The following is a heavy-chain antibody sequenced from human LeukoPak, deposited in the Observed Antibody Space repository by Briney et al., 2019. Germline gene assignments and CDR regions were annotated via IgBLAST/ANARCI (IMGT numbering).Heavy chain of an antibody. V-gene: IGHV4-59*01. CDR3: ARDGDPVYYDILTGYYIGAFDI. J-gene: IGHJ3*02. Sequence: SETLCLTCTVSGGSISSYYWSWIRQPPGKGLEWIGYIYYSGSTNYNPSLKSRVTISVDTSKNQFSLKLSSVTAADTAVYYCARDGDPVYYDILTGYYIGAFDIWGQGTMVTVSS. CDR2: IYYSGST. D-gene: IGHD3-9*01. CDR1: GGSISSYY.